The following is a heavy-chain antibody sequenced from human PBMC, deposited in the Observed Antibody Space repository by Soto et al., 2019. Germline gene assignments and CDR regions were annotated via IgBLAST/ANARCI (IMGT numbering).Heavy chain of an antibody. Sequence: ASVKVSCKASGGTFSSYAISWVRQAPGQGLEWMGGIIPIFGTANYAQKFQGRVTITADESTSTAYMELSSLRAEDTAVYYCAREGPTLRFLEWSNWFDPWGQGTLVTVSS. J-gene: IGHJ5*02. CDR2: IIPIFGTA. CDR3: AREGPTLRFLEWSNWFDP. CDR1: GGTFSSYA. D-gene: IGHD3-3*01. V-gene: IGHV1-69*13.